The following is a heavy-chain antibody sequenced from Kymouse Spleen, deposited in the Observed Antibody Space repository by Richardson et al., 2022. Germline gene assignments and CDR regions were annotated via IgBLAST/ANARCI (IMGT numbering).Heavy chain of an antibody. V-gene: IGHV4-34*01. J-gene: IGHJ6*02. CDR1: GGSFSGYY. CDR2: INHSGST. CDR3: ARGGDITGTHYYYYGMDV. D-gene: IGHD1-7*01. Sequence: QVQLQQWGAGLLKPSETLSLTCAVYGGSFSGYYWSWIRQPPGKGLEWIGEINHSGSTNYNPSLKSRVTISVDTSKNQFSLKLSSVTAADTAVYYCARGGDITGTHYYYYGMDVWGQGTTVTVSS.